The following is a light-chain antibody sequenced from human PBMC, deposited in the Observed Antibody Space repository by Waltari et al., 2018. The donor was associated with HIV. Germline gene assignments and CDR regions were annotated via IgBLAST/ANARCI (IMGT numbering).Light chain of an antibody. J-gene: IGKJ3*01. Sequence: EIVLTQSPATLSLSPGESATLSCRASQSVGTSLVWYQQKPGQPPRLLIYDTSNRATGIPARFRGSGSGTDFTLTISTLEPEDFAVYYCQQRDNWPITFGPGTKVEIK. V-gene: IGKV3-11*01. CDR2: DTS. CDR3: QQRDNWPIT. CDR1: QSVGTS.